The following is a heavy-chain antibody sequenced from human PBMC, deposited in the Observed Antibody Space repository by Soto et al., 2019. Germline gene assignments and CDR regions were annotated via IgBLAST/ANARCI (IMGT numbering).Heavy chain of an antibody. J-gene: IGHJ6*02. CDR2: ISGSGGST. V-gene: IGHV3-23*01. CDR1: GFSFSSYA. Sequence: GGSLRLSCAASGFSFSSYAMSWVRQAPGKGLEWVSGISGSGGSTYYADSVKGRFTISRDNSENTLYLQMNSLRAEDTAVYYCAKGEVVAVYYYSTMDVWGQGTTVTVSS. CDR3: AKGEVVAVYYYSTMDV. D-gene: IGHD2-2*01.